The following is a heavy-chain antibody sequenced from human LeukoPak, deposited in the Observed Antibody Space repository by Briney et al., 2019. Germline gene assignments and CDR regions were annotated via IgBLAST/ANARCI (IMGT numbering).Heavy chain of an antibody. J-gene: IGHJ2*01. CDR3: ARGAGNFDL. V-gene: IGHV4-31*03. CDR1: GGSISSGGYH. Sequence: SQTLSLTCTVSGGSISSGGYHWSWIRQHPGKGLEWIGYIYYSGSTYYNPSLKSRVTISLDTSKNQFSLKLSSVTAADTAVYYCARGAGNFDLWGRGTLVTVSS. CDR2: IYYSGST. D-gene: IGHD3-10*01.